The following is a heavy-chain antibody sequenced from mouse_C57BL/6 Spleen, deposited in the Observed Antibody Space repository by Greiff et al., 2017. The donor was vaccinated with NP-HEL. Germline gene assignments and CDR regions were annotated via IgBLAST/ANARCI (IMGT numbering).Heavy chain of an antibody. J-gene: IGHJ2*01. CDR1: GYTFTDYY. V-gene: IGHV1-26*01. CDR3: ARRGSSYYFDY. CDR2: INPNNGGT. D-gene: IGHD1-1*01. Sequence: VQLQQSGPELVKPGASVKISCKASGYTFTDYYMNWVKQSHGKSLEWIGDINPNNGGTSYNQKFKGKATLTVDKSSSTAYMELRSLTSEDSAVYYCARRGSSYYFDYWGQGTTLTVSS.